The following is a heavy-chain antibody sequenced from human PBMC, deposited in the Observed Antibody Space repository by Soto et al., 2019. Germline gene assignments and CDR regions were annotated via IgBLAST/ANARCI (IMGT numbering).Heavy chain of an antibody. D-gene: IGHD1-26*01. J-gene: IGHJ4*02. CDR3: ARRGSGSDYDY. Sequence: EVQLLESGGGLVQPGGSLRLSCAASGFTFSSYAMRWVRQAPVKGLEWVSAISGSGGSTYYADSVKGRFTISRDNSKNPLYRQMNSLRAEDTAVYYCARRGSGSDYDYWGQGTVVTVSS. CDR2: ISGSGGST. V-gene: IGHV3-23*01. CDR1: GFTFSSYA.